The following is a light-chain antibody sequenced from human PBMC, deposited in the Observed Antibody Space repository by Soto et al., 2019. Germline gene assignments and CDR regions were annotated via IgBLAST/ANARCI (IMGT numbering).Light chain of an antibody. CDR2: DVS. Sequence: QSVLTQPASVSGSPGQSITISCTGTSSNVGAYKYVSWYQQHPGKAPKLIIYDVSNRPSGVSNRFSGSKSGSTASLTISGLQAEDEADYYCSSYTGSNTWVFGGGTQLTVL. J-gene: IGLJ3*02. V-gene: IGLV2-14*03. CDR3: SSYTGSNTWV. CDR1: SSNVGAYKY.